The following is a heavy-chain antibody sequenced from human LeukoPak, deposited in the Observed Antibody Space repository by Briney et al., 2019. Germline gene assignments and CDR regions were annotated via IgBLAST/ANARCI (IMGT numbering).Heavy chain of an antibody. CDR2: INQDGSEK. V-gene: IGHV3-7*01. CDR3: XXEXAAMXPFDY. CDR1: GFTFNSYW. D-gene: IGHD5-18*01. Sequence: GGSLRLSCAASGFTFNSYWMSWVRQAPGKGLEWVANINQDGSEKYYVDSLKGRFTISRDNAKNSLYLQMNSLRAEDTAVFYCXXEXAAMXPFDYWGQGTLVAVSS. J-gene: IGHJ4*02.